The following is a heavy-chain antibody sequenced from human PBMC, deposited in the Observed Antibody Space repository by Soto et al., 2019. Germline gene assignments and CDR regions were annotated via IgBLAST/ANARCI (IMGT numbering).Heavy chain of an antibody. CDR2: ISGSGGST. CDR3: AKAPNHHVRFLEWSSDY. Sequence: EVQLLESGGGLVQPGGSLRLSCAASGFTFSSYAMSWVRQAPGKGLEWVSAISGSGGSTYYADSVKGRFTISRDNSKNTLYLQMNSLRAEDTAVYYCAKAPNHHVRFLEWSSDYWGQGTLVTVSS. V-gene: IGHV3-23*01. CDR1: GFTFSSYA. J-gene: IGHJ4*02. D-gene: IGHD3-3*01.